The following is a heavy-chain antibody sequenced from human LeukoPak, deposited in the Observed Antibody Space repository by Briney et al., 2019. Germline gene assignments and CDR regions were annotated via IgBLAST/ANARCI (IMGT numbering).Heavy chain of an antibody. D-gene: IGHD1-1*01. CDR2: IYTGGSTH. CDR1: GDSISVYS. Sequence: SETLSLTCTVSGDSISVYSWGWIRQPAGKGLEWIGLIYTGGSTHHYNPSLNSRVTLSVDTSKNQFSLKLTSVTAADTAVYYCARDAGHQLSRRNYYAMDVWGQGTTVTVSS. CDR3: ARDAGHQLSRRNYYAMDV. V-gene: IGHV4-4*07. J-gene: IGHJ6*02.